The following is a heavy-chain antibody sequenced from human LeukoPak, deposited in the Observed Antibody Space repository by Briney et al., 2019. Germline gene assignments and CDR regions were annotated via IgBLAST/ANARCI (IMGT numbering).Heavy chain of an antibody. CDR3: AKARARWLQLLDY. Sequence: GGSLRLSCAASGLTFSSYAMSWVGQAPGKGLEWVSAISGSCGSTYYADSVKGRCTIPRDNSKNTLYLQMNSLRVEDTAVYYCAKARARWLQLLDYWGQGTLVTVSS. V-gene: IGHV3-23*01. D-gene: IGHD5-24*01. CDR2: ISGSCGST. CDR1: GLTFSSYA. J-gene: IGHJ4*02.